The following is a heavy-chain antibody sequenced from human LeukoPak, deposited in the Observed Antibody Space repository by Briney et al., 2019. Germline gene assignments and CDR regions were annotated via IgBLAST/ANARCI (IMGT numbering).Heavy chain of an antibody. CDR2: INHNGNVN. V-gene: IGHV3-7*03. J-gene: IGHJ6*02. D-gene: IGHD3-16*01. CDR1: GFTFSSYS. CDR3: ARGGGLDV. Sequence: GGSLRLSCAASGFTFSSYSMSWVRQAPGKGLEWVASINHNGNVNYYVDSVKGRFTISRDNAKNSLYLQMSNLRAEDTAVYFCARGGGLDVWGQGATVTVSS.